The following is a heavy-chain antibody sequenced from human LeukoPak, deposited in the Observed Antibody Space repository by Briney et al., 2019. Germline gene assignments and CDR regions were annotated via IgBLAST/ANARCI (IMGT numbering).Heavy chain of an antibody. Sequence: ASVKVSCKASGYTFTGYYMHWVRQAPGQGLEWMGWINPNSGGTNYAQKFQGRVTMTRDTSTSTVYMELSSLRSEDTAVYYCARLGGVHCSGGSCYWTDAFDTWGQGTMVTVSS. CDR2: INPNSGGT. J-gene: IGHJ3*02. D-gene: IGHD2-15*01. CDR3: ARLGGVHCSGGSCYWTDAFDT. V-gene: IGHV1-2*02. CDR1: GYTFTGYY.